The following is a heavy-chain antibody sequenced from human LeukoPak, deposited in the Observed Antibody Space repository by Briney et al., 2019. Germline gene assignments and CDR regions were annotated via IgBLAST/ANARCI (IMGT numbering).Heavy chain of an antibody. Sequence: SETLSLTCTVSGGSISSYYWSWIRQPPGKGLEWIGYIYYSGSTNYNPSLKSRVTISVDTSKNQFSLKLSSVTAADTAVYYCAGVGGYASQGDAFDIWGQGTMVTVSS. CDR2: IYYSGST. D-gene: IGHD3-3*01. V-gene: IGHV4-59*01. CDR1: GGSISSYY. J-gene: IGHJ3*02. CDR3: AGVGGYASQGDAFDI.